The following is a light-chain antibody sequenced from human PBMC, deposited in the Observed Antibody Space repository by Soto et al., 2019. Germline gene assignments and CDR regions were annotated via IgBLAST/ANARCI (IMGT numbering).Light chain of an antibody. V-gene: IGLV2-14*01. Sequence: QSALTQPASVSGAPGQSITISCTGTNTDVNYVSWHQQHPGKAPKLMIYEVSKRSSGVSNRFSGSKSGNTASLTISGLQAEDEADYYCSSSTSSSTFVFGNGTKVTVL. CDR2: EVS. J-gene: IGLJ1*01. CDR3: SSSTSSSTFV. CDR1: NTDVNY.